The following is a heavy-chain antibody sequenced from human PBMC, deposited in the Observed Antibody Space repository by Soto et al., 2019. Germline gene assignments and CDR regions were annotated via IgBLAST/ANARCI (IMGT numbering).Heavy chain of an antibody. CDR2: MSDSGSTI. D-gene: IGHD6-13*01. CDR3: ARYVAALDY. Sequence: GGSLRLSCAASGFTFSDYYMSWIRQAPGKGLEWLSYMSDSGSTIYYADSVKGRFTISRDNAKNSLYLQMNNLSVEDSAMYYRARYVAALDYWGRGTLVTVSS. V-gene: IGHV3-11*01. CDR1: GFTFSDYY. J-gene: IGHJ4*02.